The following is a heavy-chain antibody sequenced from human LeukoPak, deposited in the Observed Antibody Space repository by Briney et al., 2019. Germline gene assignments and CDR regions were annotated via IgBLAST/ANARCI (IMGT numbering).Heavy chain of an antibody. D-gene: IGHD2-15*01. Sequence: ASVKVSCKASGYTFINDYTHWVRQAPGQGLEWMGRIDPGSDSVNYAQKFQDRVTMTRDTFTDTVYLELSSLRSEDTAIYYCARRMADGGTNHWGQGTLVTVSS. CDR3: ARRMADGGTNH. V-gene: IGHV1-46*01. CDR2: IDPGSDSV. CDR1: GYTFINDY. J-gene: IGHJ5*02.